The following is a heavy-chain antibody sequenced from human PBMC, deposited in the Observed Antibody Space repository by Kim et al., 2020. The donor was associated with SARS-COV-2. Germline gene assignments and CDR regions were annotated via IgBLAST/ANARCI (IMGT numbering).Heavy chain of an antibody. Sequence: YYTDSVKGRFTISRDNSKNMLYLQMNSLRAEDTAVYYCAKNRELRGGFDYWGQGTLVTVSS. CDR3: AKNRELRGGFDY. J-gene: IGHJ4*02. V-gene: IGHV3-23*01. D-gene: IGHD1-26*01.